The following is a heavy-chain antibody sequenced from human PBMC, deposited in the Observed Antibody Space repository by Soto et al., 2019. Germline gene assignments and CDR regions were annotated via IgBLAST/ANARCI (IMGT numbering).Heavy chain of an antibody. Sequence: ASVKVSCKASGYTFTSYGISWVRQAPGQGLEWMGWISAYNGNTNYAQKLQGRVTMTTDTSTSTAYMELRSLRSDDTAVYYCARGYFDWLLGPHRPVDYWGQGTLVTVSS. D-gene: IGHD3-9*01. J-gene: IGHJ4*02. CDR1: GYTFTSYG. V-gene: IGHV1-18*01. CDR3: ARGYFDWLLGPHRPVDY. CDR2: ISAYNGNT.